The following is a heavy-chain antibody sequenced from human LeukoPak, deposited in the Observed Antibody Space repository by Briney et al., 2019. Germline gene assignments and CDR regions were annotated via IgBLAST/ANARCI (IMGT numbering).Heavy chain of an antibody. CDR3: AKDGDEDGSGFDF. V-gene: IGHV3-30*02. Sequence: GSLRLSCAASGFTFSSYGMHWVRQAPGKGLEWVAFIRFDGSNKYYADSVKGRFTISRDNSKNTLYLQMNSLRAEDTAVYYCAKDGDEDGSGFDFWGQGTLVTVSS. D-gene: IGHD3-10*01. J-gene: IGHJ4*02. CDR1: GFTFSSYG. CDR2: IRFDGSNK.